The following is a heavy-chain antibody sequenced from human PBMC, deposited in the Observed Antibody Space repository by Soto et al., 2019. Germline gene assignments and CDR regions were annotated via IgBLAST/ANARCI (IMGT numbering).Heavy chain of an antibody. Sequence: GASVKVSCKASGYTFTSYDINWVRQATGQGLEWMGWMNPNSGNTGYAQKFQGRVTMTRNTSISTAYMELSSLRSEDTAVYYCARILPITMVRGVISRRNWFDPWGQGTLVTVSS. D-gene: IGHD3-10*01. V-gene: IGHV1-8*01. J-gene: IGHJ5*02. CDR3: ARILPITMVRGVISRRNWFDP. CDR1: GYTFTSYD. CDR2: MNPNSGNT.